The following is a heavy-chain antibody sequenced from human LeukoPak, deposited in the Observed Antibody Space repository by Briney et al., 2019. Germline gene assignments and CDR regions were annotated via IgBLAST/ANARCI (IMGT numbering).Heavy chain of an antibody. CDR3: ATQHPLGYSYGPYSDY. V-gene: IGHV4-59*08. D-gene: IGHD5-18*01. CDR1: GGSISSYY. Sequence: PSETLSLTCTVSGGSISSYYWTWIRQPPGKRLEWIGDIYYSGRTNHNPTLKVPGNMSVDMSTNQFSLNLSSVTAADTAVYYCATQHPLGYSYGPYSDYWGQGTLVTVSS. CDR2: IYYSGRT. J-gene: IGHJ4*02.